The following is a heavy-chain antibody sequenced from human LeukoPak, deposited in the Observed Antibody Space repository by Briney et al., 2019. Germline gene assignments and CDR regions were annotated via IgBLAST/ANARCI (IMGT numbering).Heavy chain of an antibody. D-gene: IGHD2-2*01. CDR3: AKSVVPAATTPVF. CDR2: ISSSGSTI. J-gene: IGHJ4*02. Sequence: GGSLRLSCAASGFTFSDYYMSWIRQAPGKGLEWVSYISSSGSTIYYADSVKGRFTISRDNSKNTLYLQMNSLRAEDTAVYYCAKSVVPAATTPVFWGQGTLVTVSS. CDR1: GFTFSDYY. V-gene: IGHV3-11*04.